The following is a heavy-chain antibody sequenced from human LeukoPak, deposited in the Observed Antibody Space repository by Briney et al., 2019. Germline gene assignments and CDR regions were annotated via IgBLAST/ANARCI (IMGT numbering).Heavy chain of an antibody. CDR1: GFTFSSYA. J-gene: IGHJ5*02. Sequence: PGGSLRLSCAASGFTFSSYAMHWVRQAPGKGLEWVAVISYDGSNKYYADSVKGRFTISRDNSKNTLYLQMNSLRAEDTAVYYCARERYYDSSGSNWFDPWGQGTLVTVSS. V-gene: IGHV3-30*04. CDR2: ISYDGSNK. CDR3: ARERYYDSSGSNWFDP. D-gene: IGHD3-22*01.